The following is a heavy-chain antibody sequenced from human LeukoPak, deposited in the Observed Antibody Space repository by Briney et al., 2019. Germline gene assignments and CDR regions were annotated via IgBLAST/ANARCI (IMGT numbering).Heavy chain of an antibody. CDR1: GFTVSSNY. V-gene: IGHV3-15*01. J-gene: IGHJ4*02. D-gene: IGHD3-10*01. CDR3: TTVKGYYASGR. CDR2: IKSKTDGGTT. Sequence: GGSLRLSCAASGFTVSSNYMSWVRQAPGKGLEWVGRIKSKTDGGTTDYAAPVKGRFTISRDDSKNTLYLQMNSLKTEDTAVYYCTTVKGYYASGRWGQGTLVTVSS.